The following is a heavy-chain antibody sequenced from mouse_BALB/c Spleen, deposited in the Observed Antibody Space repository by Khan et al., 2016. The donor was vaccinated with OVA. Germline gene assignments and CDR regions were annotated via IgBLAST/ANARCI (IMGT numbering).Heavy chain of an antibody. J-gene: IGHJ2*01. CDR1: GYSITSGYG. Sequence: EVQLQESGPGLVKPSQSLSLTCTVTGYSITSGYGWNWIRQFPGNKLEWMCYISYSGSTNYNPSLKSLITITRDTSKNQFCLQMNAVTTEDTATYYCARKARIRYWGQGTTLTVSS. D-gene: IGHD3-2*02. V-gene: IGHV3-2*02. CDR2: ISYSGST. CDR3: ARKARIRY.